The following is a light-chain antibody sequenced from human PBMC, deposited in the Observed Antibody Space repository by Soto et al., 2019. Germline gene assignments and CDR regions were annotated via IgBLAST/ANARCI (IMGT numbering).Light chain of an antibody. CDR3: QRCSDYQYI. CDR2: KAT. V-gene: IGKV1-5*03. Sequence: DIQMTQSPSTLSASVGDRVTITCRASQSITTWLAWYQQKPGKAPKLLNYKATNLQSGVPSRFSGSGSGTEFSLTISSLQPDDFATYYCQRCSDYQYIFGQGTKLEIK. CDR1: QSITTW. J-gene: IGKJ2*01.